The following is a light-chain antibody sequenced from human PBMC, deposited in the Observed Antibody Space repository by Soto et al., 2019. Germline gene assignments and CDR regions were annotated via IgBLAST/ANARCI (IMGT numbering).Light chain of an antibody. J-gene: IGKJ4*01. CDR1: QSVSSY. CDR2: DAS. Sequence: EIVLTQSPAPLSLSPGERATLSCRASQSVSSYLAWYQQKPGQAPRLLIYDASNRATGIPARFSGSGSGTDFTLTISSLEPEDFAVYYCQQRSNWGHTFGGGTKVEIK. CDR3: QQRSNWGHT. V-gene: IGKV3-11*01.